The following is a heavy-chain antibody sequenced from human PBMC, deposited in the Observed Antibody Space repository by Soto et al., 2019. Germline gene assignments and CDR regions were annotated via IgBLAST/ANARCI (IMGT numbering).Heavy chain of an antibody. CDR2: LSAYNGNT. CDR1: GYTFTSYG. V-gene: IGHV1-18*04. J-gene: IGHJ6*02. Sequence: PGESLKISCKGSGYTFTSYGISWVRQAPGQGLEWMGWLSAYNGNTNYAQKLQGRVTMTTDTSTSTAYMELRSLRSDDTAVYYCARLRFLEWLSPRNYGMDVWGQGTTVTVSS. D-gene: IGHD3-3*01. CDR3: ARLRFLEWLSPRNYGMDV.